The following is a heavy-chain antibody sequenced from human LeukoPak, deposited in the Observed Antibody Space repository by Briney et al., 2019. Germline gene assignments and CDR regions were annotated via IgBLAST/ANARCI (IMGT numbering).Heavy chain of an antibody. D-gene: IGHD3-22*01. V-gene: IGHV3-23*01. Sequence: HTGGSLRLSCAASGFTFSSYAMSWVRQAPGKGLEWVSGISGSGDSTYYADSVKGRFTISRDNSKNTLYVQVNSLGTEDTAAYYCAKGSYYDSSGSFYFDYWGQGTLVTVSS. CDR2: ISGSGDST. J-gene: IGHJ4*02. CDR3: AKGSYYDSSGSFYFDY. CDR1: GFTFSSYA.